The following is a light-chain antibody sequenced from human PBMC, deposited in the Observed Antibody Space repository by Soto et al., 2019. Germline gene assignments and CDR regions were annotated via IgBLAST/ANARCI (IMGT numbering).Light chain of an antibody. CDR2: DVS. Sequence: QSALTQPASVSGSPGQSITISRTGTSSDVGGYKYVSWYQQHPGKAPKLMIYDVSNRTSGVSNRFSGSKSGNTASLTISGLQAEDEGDYYCISYTSSSTPVVFGGGTKLTVL. V-gene: IGLV2-14*01. CDR3: ISYTSSSTPVV. J-gene: IGLJ2*01. CDR1: SSDVGGYKY.